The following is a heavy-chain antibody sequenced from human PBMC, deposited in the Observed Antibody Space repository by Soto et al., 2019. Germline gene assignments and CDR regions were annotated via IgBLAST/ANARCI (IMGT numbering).Heavy chain of an antibody. V-gene: IGHV3-30*03. CDR3: ARSAVVPAAITWWFDP. J-gene: IGHJ5*02. D-gene: IGHD2-2*01. Sequence: VGSLRLSCAASGFTFSSYGMHWVRQAPGKGLEWVAVISYDGSNKYYEDSVKGRFTISRDNSKNTLYLQMNSLRAEDTAVYYCARSAVVPAAITWWFDPWGQGTLVTVSS. CDR2: ISYDGSNK. CDR1: GFTFSSYG.